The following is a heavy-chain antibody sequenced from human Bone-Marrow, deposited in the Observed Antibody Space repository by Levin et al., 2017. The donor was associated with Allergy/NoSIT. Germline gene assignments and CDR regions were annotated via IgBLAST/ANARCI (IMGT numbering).Heavy chain of an antibody. J-gene: IGHJ6*02. Sequence: GGSLRLSCAASGFTFSSYAMHWVRQAPGKGLEWVAVISYDGSNKYYADSVKGRFTISRDNSKNTLYLQMNSLRAEDTAVYYCARRNCISTSCSYYYYGMDVWGQGTTVTVSS. V-gene: IGHV3-30-3*01. CDR3: ARRNCISTSCSYYYYGMDV. D-gene: IGHD2-2*01. CDR2: ISYDGSNK. CDR1: GFTFSSYA.